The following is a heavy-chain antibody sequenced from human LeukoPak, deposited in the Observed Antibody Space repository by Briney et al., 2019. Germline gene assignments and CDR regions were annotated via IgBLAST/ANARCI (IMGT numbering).Heavy chain of an antibody. CDR1: GGSISTGGYS. V-gene: IGHV4-30-2*01. Sequence: PSQTLSLTCAVSGGSISTGGYSWSWIRQPPGKGLQWIGYIYHSGSTCSTPSLKSRVTISVDTSKNQFSLKLNSVTAADTAVYYCARGGDYFDSWGQGTLVTVSS. J-gene: IGHJ4*02. CDR3: ARGGDYFDS. CDR2: IYHSGST.